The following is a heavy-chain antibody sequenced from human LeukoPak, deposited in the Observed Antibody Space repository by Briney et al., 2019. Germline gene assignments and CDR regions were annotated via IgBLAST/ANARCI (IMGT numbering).Heavy chain of an antibody. CDR1: GFTVSSNY. J-gene: IGHJ4*02. Sequence: GGSLRLSCAASGFTVSSNYMSWVRQAPGKGLEWVSVIYSGGSTYYADSVKGRFTISRDNSKNTLYLQMNSLRAEDTAVYYCATGGHYYDSSGIDYWGQGTLVTVSS. V-gene: IGHV3-53*01. CDR2: IYSGGST. CDR3: ATGGHYYDSSGIDY. D-gene: IGHD3-22*01.